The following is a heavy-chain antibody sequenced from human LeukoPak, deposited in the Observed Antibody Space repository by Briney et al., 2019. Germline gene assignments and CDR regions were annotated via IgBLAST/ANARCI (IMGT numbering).Heavy chain of an antibody. V-gene: IGHV3-21*04. CDR1: GFTFDSYN. J-gene: IGHJ6*02. Sequence: GGSLRLSCAASGFTFDSYNMNWVRQAPGKGLEWVSSISSSSSYIYYADSVKGRFTISRDNAKNSLYLQMNSLRAEDTAVYYCARDRRLYYYGMDVWGQGTTVTVSS. CDR2: ISSSSSYI. CDR3: ARDRRLYYYGMDV.